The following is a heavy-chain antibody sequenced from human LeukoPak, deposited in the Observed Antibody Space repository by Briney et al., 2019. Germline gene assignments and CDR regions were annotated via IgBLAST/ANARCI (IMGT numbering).Heavy chain of an antibody. V-gene: IGHV3-48*03. Sequence: GGSLRLSCAASGFTFSSYEMNWVRQAPGKGLEWVSYISSSGSTIYYADSVKGRFTISRDNAKDSLYLQMNSLRAEDTAVYYCAGFDFWSGYFGDFDYWGQGTLVTVSS. CDR3: AGFDFWSGYFGDFDY. CDR1: GFTFSSYE. D-gene: IGHD3-3*01. CDR2: ISSSGSTI. J-gene: IGHJ4*02.